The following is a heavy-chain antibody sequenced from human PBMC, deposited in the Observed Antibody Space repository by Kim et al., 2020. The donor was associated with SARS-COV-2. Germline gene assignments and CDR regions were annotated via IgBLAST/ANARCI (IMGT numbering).Heavy chain of an antibody. V-gene: IGHV4-39*07. CDR1: GGSISSSSYY. CDR2: IYYSGST. D-gene: IGHD2-2*01. J-gene: IGHJ6*02. CDR3: AREGLGYCSSTSCRPYYGMDV. Sequence: SETLSLTCTVSGGSISSSSYYWGWIRQPPGKGLEWIGSIYYSGSTYYNPSLKSRVTISVDTSKNQFSLKLSSVTAADTAVYYCAREGLGYCSSTSCRPYYGMDVWGQGTTVTVSS.